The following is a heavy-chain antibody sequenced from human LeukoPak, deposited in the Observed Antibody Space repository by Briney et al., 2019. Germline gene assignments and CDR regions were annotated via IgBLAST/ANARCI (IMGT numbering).Heavy chain of an antibody. V-gene: IGHV6-1*01. CDR2: TYYRSKWYN. D-gene: IGHD3-22*01. CDR3: ARERDSSGYERYFDY. Sequence: SQTLSLTCAISGDSVSSNSAAWNWIRQSPSRGLEWLGRTYYRSKWYNDYAVSVKGRITINPDTSKNQFSLQLNSVTPEDTAVYYCARERDSSGYERYFDYWGQGTLVTVSS. J-gene: IGHJ4*02. CDR1: GDSVSSNSAA.